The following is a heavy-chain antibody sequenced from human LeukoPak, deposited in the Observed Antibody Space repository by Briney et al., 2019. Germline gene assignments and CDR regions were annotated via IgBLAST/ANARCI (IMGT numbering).Heavy chain of an antibody. Sequence: ASVKVSCKASGYTLTGYYMHWVRQAPGQGLEWMGWINPNSGGTNYAQKFQGRVTMTRDTSISTACMELSRLRSDDTAVYYCARESRSGYDHDAFDIWGQGTMVTVSS. CDR1: GYTLTGYY. CDR3: ARESRSGYDHDAFDI. J-gene: IGHJ3*02. V-gene: IGHV1-2*02. D-gene: IGHD5-12*01. CDR2: INPNSGGT.